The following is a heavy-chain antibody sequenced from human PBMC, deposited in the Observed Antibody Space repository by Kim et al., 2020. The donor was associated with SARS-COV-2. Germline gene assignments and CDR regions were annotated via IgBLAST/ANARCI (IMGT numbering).Heavy chain of an antibody. CDR3: ARARNPYYYDSSGYRYYFDY. V-gene: IGHV1-18*01. J-gene: IGHJ4*02. Sequence: ASVKVSCKASGYTFTSYGISWVRQAPGQGLEWMGWISAYNGNTNYAQKLQGRVTMTTDTSTSTAYMELRSLRSDDTAVYYCARARNPYYYDSSGYRYYFDYWGQGTLVTVSS. D-gene: IGHD3-22*01. CDR1: GYTFTSYG. CDR2: ISAYNGNT.